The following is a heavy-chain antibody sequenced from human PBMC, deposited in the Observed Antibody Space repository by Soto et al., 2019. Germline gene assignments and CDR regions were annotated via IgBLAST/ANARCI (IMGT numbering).Heavy chain of an antibody. CDR3: ARDPIYYDSTGYGVWFHX. V-gene: IGHV4-61*08. CDR2: LYYTGST. D-gene: IGHD3-22*01. Sequence: SETLSLTCTASGGSVSSDGYYWNWIRQPPGKELEWIGYLYYTGSTNYKPYLKSRVTISVDTSKNQFSLKLDSVTAADTAVYYCARDPIYYDSTGYGVWFHXWGQGTLVTVSX. J-gene: IGHJ5*02. CDR1: GGSVSSDGYY.